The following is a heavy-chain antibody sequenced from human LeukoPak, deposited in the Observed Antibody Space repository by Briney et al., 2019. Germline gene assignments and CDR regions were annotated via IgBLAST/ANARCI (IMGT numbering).Heavy chain of an antibody. CDR3: TRGTIFGVVMPDY. J-gene: IGHJ4*02. CDR1: GFTFGDYA. CDR2: IRSKAYGGAT. Sequence: GGSLRLSCPASGFTFGDYAMSWFRQAPGKGLEWVGFIRSKAYGGATEYAASVKGRFTISRDDSKSIAYLQMNSLKTEDTAVYYCTRGTIFGVVMPDYWGQGTLVTVSS. V-gene: IGHV3-49*03. D-gene: IGHD3-3*01.